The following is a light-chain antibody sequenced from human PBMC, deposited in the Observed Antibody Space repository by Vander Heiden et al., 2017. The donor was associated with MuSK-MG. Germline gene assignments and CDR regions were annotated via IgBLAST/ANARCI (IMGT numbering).Light chain of an antibody. J-gene: IGLJ2*01. V-gene: IGLV3-19*01. Sequence: SSELTQDPAVSVALGQTVRITCQGDSLRRYYASWYQQKPGQAPVLVIYGKNNRPSGIPDRFSGSSSGNTASLTITGAQAEDEADYYCNSRDSSGNHLVVFGGGTKLTVL. CDR3: NSRDSSGNHLVV. CDR2: GKN. CDR1: SLRRYY.